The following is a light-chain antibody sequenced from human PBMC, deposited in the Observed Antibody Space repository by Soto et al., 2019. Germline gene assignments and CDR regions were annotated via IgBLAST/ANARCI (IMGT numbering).Light chain of an antibody. J-gene: IGKJ2*01. CDR2: AVS. CDR3: QHTTYFT. V-gene: IGKV1-5*01. CDR1: SSSKW. Sequence: DIQMTQSPSTLAASVGDTVTMTCRSSSKWLAYYQKKPGKAPKLLIYAVSNVERGVPPMFSGRTSRADSPLTITGLQPDDLGTYYRQHTTYFTFGQGTKVDIK.